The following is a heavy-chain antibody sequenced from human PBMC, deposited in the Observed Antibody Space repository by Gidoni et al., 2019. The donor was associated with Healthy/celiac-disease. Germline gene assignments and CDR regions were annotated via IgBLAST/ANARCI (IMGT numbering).Heavy chain of an antibody. Sequence: EVQLLESGGGLVPPGGSLRLSCAASGFTFSSYAMSWVLQAPGKGLEWFSAISGSGGSTYYAASVKGRFTISRDNSKNTLYLQMNSLRAEDTAVYYCAKDPQPGIAAAGDNWFDPWGQGTLVTVSS. CDR2: ISGSGGST. J-gene: IGHJ5*02. D-gene: IGHD6-13*01. V-gene: IGHV3-23*01. CDR3: AKDPQPGIAAAGDNWFDP. CDR1: GFTFSSYA.